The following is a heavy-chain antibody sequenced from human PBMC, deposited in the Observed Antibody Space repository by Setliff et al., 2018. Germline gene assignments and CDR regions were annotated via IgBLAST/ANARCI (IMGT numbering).Heavy chain of an antibody. V-gene: IGHV3-7*01. CDR1: GFTFSRYW. D-gene: IGHD3-10*01. CDR3: ARDHAYGSRFYYYYYGMDV. J-gene: IGHJ6*02. CDR2: IKQDGSEK. Sequence: GGSLRLSCAASGFTFSRYWMSWVRQAPGKGLEWVASIKQDGSEKYYVDSVKGRFTISRDNATKSEYLQMNSLRAEDTAVYYCARDHAYGSRFYYYYYGMDVWGQGTTVTVSS.